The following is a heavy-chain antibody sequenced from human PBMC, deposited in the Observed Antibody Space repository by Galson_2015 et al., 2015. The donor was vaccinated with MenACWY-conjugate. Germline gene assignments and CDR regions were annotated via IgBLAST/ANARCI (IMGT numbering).Heavy chain of an antibody. CDR3: AKNHGITMVRGEHPAYYYYGMDV. CDR2: ISGSGGST. CDR1: GFTFSSYA. D-gene: IGHD3-10*01. J-gene: IGHJ6*02. Sequence: SLRLSCAASGFTFSSYAMSWVRQAPGKGLEWVSAISGSGGSTYYADSVKGRFTISRDNSKNTLYLQMNSLRAEDTAVYYCAKNHGITMVRGEHPAYYYYGMDVWGQGTTVTVSS. V-gene: IGHV3-23*01.